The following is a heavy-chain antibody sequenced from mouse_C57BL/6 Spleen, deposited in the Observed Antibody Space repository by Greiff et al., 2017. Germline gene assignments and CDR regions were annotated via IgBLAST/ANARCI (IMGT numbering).Heavy chain of an antibody. V-gene: IGHV1-82*01. CDR1: GYAFSSSW. CDR2: IYPGDGDT. CDR3: AREGTGDWYFDV. Sequence: QVQLKQSGPELVKPGASVKISCKASGYAFSSSWMNWVKQRPGKGLEWIGRIYPGDGDTNYNGKFKGKATLTADKSSSTAYMQLSSLTSEDSAVYFCAREGTGDWYFDVWGTGTTVTVSS. J-gene: IGHJ1*03. D-gene: IGHD4-1*01.